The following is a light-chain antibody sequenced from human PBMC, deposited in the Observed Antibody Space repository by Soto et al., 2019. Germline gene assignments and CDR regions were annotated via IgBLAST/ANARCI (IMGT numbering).Light chain of an antibody. CDR1: EIISSG. CDR3: QQYSSYLYT. Sequence: DIQMTQSPSTLSASVGDRVTITCRASEIISSGLAWYHQKPGKAPKLLIYDASSLESGVPSRFSGSCSGPEFTLTISSLQPYDFATYYCQQYSSYLYTFGLGTKVEIK. V-gene: IGKV1-5*01. CDR2: DAS. J-gene: IGKJ2*01.